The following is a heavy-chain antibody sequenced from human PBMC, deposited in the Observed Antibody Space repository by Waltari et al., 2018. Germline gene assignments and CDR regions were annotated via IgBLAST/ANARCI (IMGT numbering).Heavy chain of an antibody. D-gene: IGHD1-1*01. J-gene: IGHJ3*02. CDR2: IDWNDDK. Sequence: QITLKESGPTLVKATQTLTLTCSFSGFSLTTSGVGVGWIRQPPGKALDWLGLIDWNDDKTYSPSLQDRLTITRDTSKDQVVLTMTNVEPVDTGTYYCAHRLHPGAAFDIWGQGTVVAVSS. CDR3: AHRLHPGAAFDI. V-gene: IGHV2-5*01. CDR1: GFSLTTSGVG.